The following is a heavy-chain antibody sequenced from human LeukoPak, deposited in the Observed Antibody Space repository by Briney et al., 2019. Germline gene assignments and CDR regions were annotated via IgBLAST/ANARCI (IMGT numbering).Heavy chain of an antibody. V-gene: IGHV4-4*09. CDR1: GGSISSYY. CDR3: ARRAVTTHDYYYYYMAV. CDR2: IYTSGST. J-gene: IGHJ6*03. D-gene: IGHD4-11*01. Sequence: SETLSLTCTVSGGSISSYYWSWIRQPPGKGLEWIGYIYTSGSTNYNPSLKSRVTISVDTSKNQFSLKLSSVTAADTAVYYCARRAVTTHDYYYYYMAVWGKGTTVTVSS.